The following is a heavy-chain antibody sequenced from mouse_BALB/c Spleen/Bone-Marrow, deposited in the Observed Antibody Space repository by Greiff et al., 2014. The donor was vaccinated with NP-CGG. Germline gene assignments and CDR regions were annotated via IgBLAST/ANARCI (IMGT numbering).Heavy chain of an antibody. CDR3: SRLSYDCDGAWFAY. CDR2: IGSGGSYT. V-gene: IGHV5-6*01. Sequence: VQLKESGGDLVRPGGSLKLSCAASGFTFSSYDMSWVRQTPDKRLEWVATIGSGGSYTYYPDSVKGRFTISRDNAKNTLYLQMSSLKSEDTAMYYCSRLSYDCDGAWFAYWGQGTLVTVSA. J-gene: IGHJ3*01. D-gene: IGHD2-4*01. CDR1: GFTFSSYD.